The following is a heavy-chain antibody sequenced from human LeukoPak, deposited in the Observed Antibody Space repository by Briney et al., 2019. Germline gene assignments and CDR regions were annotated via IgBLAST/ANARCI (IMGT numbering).Heavy chain of an antibody. J-gene: IGHJ4*02. Sequence: ASVKVSCKASGYTFTSYDINWVRQAPGQGLEWMGWISAYNGNTNYAQKLQGRVTMTTDTSTSTAYMELRSLRSDDTAVYYCARGSRVVTYFDYWGQGTLVTVSS. D-gene: IGHD3-3*01. CDR3: ARGSRVVTYFDY. CDR2: ISAYNGNT. V-gene: IGHV1-18*01. CDR1: GYTFTSYD.